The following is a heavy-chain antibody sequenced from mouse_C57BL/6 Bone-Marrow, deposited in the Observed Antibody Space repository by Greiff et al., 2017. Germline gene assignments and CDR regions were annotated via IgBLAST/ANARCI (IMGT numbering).Heavy chain of an antibody. D-gene: IGHD1-1*01. J-gene: IGHJ3*01. V-gene: IGHV1-55*01. CDR3: ARGEIYYYRRAY. CDR2: IYPGSGST. CDR1: GYTFTSYW. Sequence: QVQLQQPGAELVKPGASVKMSCKASGYTFTSYWITWVKQRPGQGLEWIGDIYPGSGSTNYNEKFKSKATLTVDTSSSTAYMQLSSLTSEDSAVYYCARGEIYYYRRAYWGQGTLVTVSA.